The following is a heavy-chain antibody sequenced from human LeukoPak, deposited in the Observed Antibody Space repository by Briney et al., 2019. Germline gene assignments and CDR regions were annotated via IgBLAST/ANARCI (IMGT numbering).Heavy chain of an antibody. Sequence: GESLKTSCKGSGYSFTSYWIGWVRQMPGKGLEWMGIIYPGDSDTRYSPSFQGQVTISADKSISTAYLQWSSLKASDTAMYYCASSSGYSSSWYVGYYFDYWGQGTLVTVSS. V-gene: IGHV5-51*01. CDR1: GYSFTSYW. CDR3: ASSSGYSSSWYVGYYFDY. J-gene: IGHJ4*02. D-gene: IGHD6-13*01. CDR2: IYPGDSDT.